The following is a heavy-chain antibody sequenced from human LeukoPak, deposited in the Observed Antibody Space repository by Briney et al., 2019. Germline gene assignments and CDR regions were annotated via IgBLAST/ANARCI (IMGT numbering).Heavy chain of an antibody. CDR1: GYTFTGYS. CDR3: AEGRRVRRYSYGGYYYYYMDV. Sequence: GASVKVSCKASGYTFTGYSMHWLRQAPGQGLEWMGWINPNSGGTSYAHNFQGRVTMTRDTSISTVYVELSRLRSDDTAVYFCAEGRRVRRYSYGGYYYYYMDVWGKGTTVTISS. D-gene: IGHD5-18*01. J-gene: IGHJ6*03. CDR2: INPNSGGT. V-gene: IGHV1-2*02.